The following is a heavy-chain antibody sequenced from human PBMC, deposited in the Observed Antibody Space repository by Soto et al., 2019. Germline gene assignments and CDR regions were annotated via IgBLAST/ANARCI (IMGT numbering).Heavy chain of an antibody. CDR2: IYYSGST. D-gene: IGHD6-19*01. CDR3: ARRIAVAGPYWYFDL. V-gene: IGHV4-59*08. J-gene: IGHJ2*01. CDR1: GGSISSYY. Sequence: QVQLQESGPGLVKPSETLSLTCTVSGGSISSYYWSWIRQPPGKGLEWIGYIYYSGSTNYNPSRKSGVPISVDTSKNQFSLKLSSVTAAASAGYYCARRIAVAGPYWYFDLRGRGTLVTVSS.